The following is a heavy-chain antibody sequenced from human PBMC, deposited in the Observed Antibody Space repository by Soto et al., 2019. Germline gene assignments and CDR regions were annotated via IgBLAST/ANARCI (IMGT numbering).Heavy chain of an antibody. CDR3: ARADYGDYGYYYYYGMDV. CDR1: GGTFSSYA. D-gene: IGHD4-17*01. V-gene: IGHV1-69*01. Sequence: QVQLVQSGAEVKKPGSSVKVSCQASGGTFSSYAISWVRQSPGQGLEWMVGIIPIFGTANYAQKVQGRVTITADESTSTAYMELSSLRSEDTAVYYWARADYGDYGYYYYYGMDVWGQGTTVTVSS. CDR2: IIPIFGTA. J-gene: IGHJ6*02.